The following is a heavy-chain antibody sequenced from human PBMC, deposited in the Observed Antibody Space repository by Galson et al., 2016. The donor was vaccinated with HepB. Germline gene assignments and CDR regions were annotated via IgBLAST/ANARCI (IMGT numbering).Heavy chain of an antibody. CDR1: GFTFSSYG. CDR2: ISYDGSNK. CDR3: ARDRLGGRPTYYYYYDMDV. Sequence: SLRLSCAASGFTFSSYGMHWVRQAPGKGLEWVAFISYDGSNKKYADSVKGRFTISRDNSKNTLYLQMNSLRVEDTAVYYCARDRLGGRPTYYYYYDMDVWGQGTTVTVSS. D-gene: IGHD5-12*01. V-gene: IGHV3-30*03. J-gene: IGHJ6*02.